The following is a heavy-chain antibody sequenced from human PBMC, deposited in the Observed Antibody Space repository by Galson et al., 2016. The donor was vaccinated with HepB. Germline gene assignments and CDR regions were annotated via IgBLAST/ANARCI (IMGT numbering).Heavy chain of an antibody. CDR3: ARDSNYFDGTDYVYYIDF. V-gene: IGHV3-33*01. J-gene: IGHJ4*02. CDR1: GFTFSSHG. CDR2: IWYDGSKK. Sequence: SLRLSCAASGFTFSSHGMHWVRQAPGKGLEWVAVIWYDGSKKYYADSVKGRFTISRDNSKNTLYVQMNSLRAEDTAVCYWARDSNYFDGTDYVYYIDFWGQGTLVTVSS. D-gene: IGHD3-22*01.